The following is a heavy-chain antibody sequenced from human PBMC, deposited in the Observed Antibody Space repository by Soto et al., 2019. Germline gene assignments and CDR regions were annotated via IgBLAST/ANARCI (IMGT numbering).Heavy chain of an antibody. V-gene: IGHV1-2*02. CDR3: ARDLDIFVVVAAIRAFYSFGMDV. Sequence: KGSCTASGYTATGYCMDWVRQAPGQGLEWMGWINPNSGGTNYAQKFQGRVTMTRDTSISTAYMELSRLRSDDTAVYYCARDLDIFVVVAAIRAFYSFGMDVWVQGTTVTLS. D-gene: IGHD2-15*01. CDR1: GYTATGYC. CDR2: INPNSGGT. J-gene: IGHJ6*02.